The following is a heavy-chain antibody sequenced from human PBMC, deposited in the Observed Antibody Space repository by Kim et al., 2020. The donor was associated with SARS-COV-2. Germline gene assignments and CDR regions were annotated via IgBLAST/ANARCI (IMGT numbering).Heavy chain of an antibody. CDR2: ISSSGSTI. Sequence: GGSLRLSCAASGFTFSSYEMNWVRQAPGKGLEWVSYISSSGSTIYYADSVKGRFTISRDNAKNSLYLQMNSLRAEDTAVYYCARDKSHDRDYDFWSGYSPAYYYMDVWGKGTTVTVSS. D-gene: IGHD3-3*01. J-gene: IGHJ6*03. CDR1: GFTFSSYE. V-gene: IGHV3-48*03. CDR3: ARDKSHDRDYDFWSGYSPAYYYMDV.